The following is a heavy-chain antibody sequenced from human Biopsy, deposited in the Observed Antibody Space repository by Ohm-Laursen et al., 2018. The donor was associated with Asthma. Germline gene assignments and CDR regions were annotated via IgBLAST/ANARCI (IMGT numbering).Heavy chain of an antibody. CDR3: ARKIAARGGMGV. D-gene: IGHD6-6*01. CDR1: GITFSTYG. V-gene: IGHV3-33*01. J-gene: IGHJ6*02. CDR2: IWYDGRKK. Sequence: SLRLFCTVSGITFSTYGMHWVRQAPGKGLAWVSFIWYDGRKKTYADSVKGRFTISRDNSKNTLYLQMNSLRAEDTAVYYCARKIAARGGMGVWGQGTTVTVSS.